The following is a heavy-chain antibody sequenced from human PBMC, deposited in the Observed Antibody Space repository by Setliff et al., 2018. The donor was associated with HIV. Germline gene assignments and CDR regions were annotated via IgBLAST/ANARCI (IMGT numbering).Heavy chain of an antibody. CDR3: AREINTLQGEWFDP. Sequence: SCKVSGYTLTEVSIHWVRQAPGKGLEWVAVISHDGSIKYYADSVKGRFTISRDNSKNTLYLQMNSLRIEDTALYYCAREINTLQGEWFDPRGQGTLVTVSS. CDR2: ISHDGSIK. D-gene: IGHD3-16*01. CDR1: GYTLTEVS. J-gene: IGHJ5*02. V-gene: IGHV3-30*04.